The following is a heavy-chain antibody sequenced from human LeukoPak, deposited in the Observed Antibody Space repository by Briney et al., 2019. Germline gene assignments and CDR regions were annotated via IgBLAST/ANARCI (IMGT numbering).Heavy chain of an antibody. CDR2: IGTADDT. J-gene: IGHJ4*02. D-gene: IGHD1-1*01. CDR3: ARVAKERVGGVYYFDY. Sequence: PGRSLRLSCAASGFTFSDYDMHWARQATGKGLEWVSAIGTADDTYYTGSVKGRFTISRENAKNSLYLQMNSLRAGDTAVYYCARVAKERVGGVYYFDYWGQGTLVTVSS. V-gene: IGHV3-13*01. CDR1: GFTFSDYD.